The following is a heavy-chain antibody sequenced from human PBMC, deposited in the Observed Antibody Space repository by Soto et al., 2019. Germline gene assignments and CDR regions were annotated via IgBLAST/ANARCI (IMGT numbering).Heavy chain of an antibody. CDR2: MNPNSGNT. D-gene: IGHD5-18*01. CDR3: ARESEYSYGHYYGMDV. V-gene: IGHV1-8*01. CDR1: GYTFPSYD. J-gene: IGHJ6*02. Sequence: ASVKVSCKASGYTFPSYDINWVRQATGQGLEWMGWMNPNSGNTGYAQKFQGRVTMTRNTSISTAYMELSSLRSEDTAVYYCARESEYSYGHYYGMDVWGQGTTVTVSS.